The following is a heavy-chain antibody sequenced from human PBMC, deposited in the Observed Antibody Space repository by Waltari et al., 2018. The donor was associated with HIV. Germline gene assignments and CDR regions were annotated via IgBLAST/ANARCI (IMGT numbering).Heavy chain of an antibody. CDR2: ISGSGGGT. Sequence: EVQLLESGGGLVQPGGSLRLSCAASGFAFSTYAMSWVRQAPGKGRECVAAISGSGGGTYYADSGKGRFTISRDNSKNTVHLQMNSLRAEDTAVYYCAKRDGSNYGHGFDCWGQGTLVTVSS. V-gene: IGHV3-23*01. CDR1: GFAFSTYA. D-gene: IGHD5-18*01. CDR3: AKRDGSNYGHGFDC. J-gene: IGHJ4*02.